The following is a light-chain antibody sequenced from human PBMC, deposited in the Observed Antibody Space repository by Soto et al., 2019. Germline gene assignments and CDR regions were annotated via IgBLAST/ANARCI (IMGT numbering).Light chain of an antibody. CDR2: KAS. Sequence: DIQMTQSPSTLSATVGDRVTITCRASQTIDSWLAWYQQRPGKPPNLLIYKASTLASGVPSRFSGSRSGTDFTLTVSSLQPEDFATYYCQQFDDYPFTFGPGTKVD. CDR3: QQFDDYPFT. J-gene: IGKJ3*01. V-gene: IGKV1-5*03. CDR1: QTIDSW.